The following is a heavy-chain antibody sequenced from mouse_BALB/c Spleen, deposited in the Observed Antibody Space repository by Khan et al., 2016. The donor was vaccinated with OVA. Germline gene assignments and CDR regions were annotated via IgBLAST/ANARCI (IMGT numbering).Heavy chain of an antibody. J-gene: IGHJ3*01. V-gene: IGHV5-4*02. CDR2: ISDGASYT. CDR1: GFTFSDYY. CDR3: ARGYYGNPFAY. D-gene: IGHD2-1*01. Sequence: EVELVESGGGLVKPGGSLKLSCAASGFTFSDYYMYWVRQSPEKRLEWVATISDGASYTYYPDSVKGRFTISRDDAKKNLYLPMSSLKSEDTAMYYCARGYYGNPFAYWGQGTLVTVSA.